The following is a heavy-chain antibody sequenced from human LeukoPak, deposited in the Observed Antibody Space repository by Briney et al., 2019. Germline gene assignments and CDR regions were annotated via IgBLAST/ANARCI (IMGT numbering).Heavy chain of an antibody. J-gene: IGHJ4*02. D-gene: IGHD4-17*01. CDR2: IYYSGST. V-gene: IGHV4-59*08. Sequence: PSETLSLTCTVSGGSISSYYWSWIRQPPGKGLEWIGYIYYSGSTNYNPSLKSRVTISVDTSKNQFSLKLSSVTAADTAVYYCARNRAYGDYLDYWGQGILVTVSS. CDR3: ARNRAYGDYLDY. CDR1: GGSISSYY.